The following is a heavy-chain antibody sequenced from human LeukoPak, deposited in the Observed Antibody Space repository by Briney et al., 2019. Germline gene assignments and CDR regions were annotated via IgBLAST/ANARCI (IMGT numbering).Heavy chain of an antibody. CDR3: ASNDF. J-gene: IGHJ4*02. CDR2: TRADGGTT. V-gene: IGHV3-23*01. CDR1: GFTFSNYA. Sequence: GGSLRLSCAASGFTFSNYAMSWVRQAPGKGLEWVSTTRADGGTTFYADSVKGWFTISRDNSKTTLYLQMNTLRADDTAIYYCASNDFWGQGTLVTVSS.